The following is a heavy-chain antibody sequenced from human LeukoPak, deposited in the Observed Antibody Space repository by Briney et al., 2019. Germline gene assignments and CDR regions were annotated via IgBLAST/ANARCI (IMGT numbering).Heavy chain of an antibody. Sequence: SETLSLTCAVYGGSFSGYYWSWIRQPPGMGLEWIGEINHSGSTNYNPSLKSRVTTSEDTSKNQFSLKLSSVTAADTAVYYCARGNYYYDSSGYFDYWGQGTLVTVSS. CDR1: GGSFSGYY. CDR3: ARGNYYYDSSGYFDY. CDR2: INHSGST. D-gene: IGHD3-22*01. V-gene: IGHV4-34*01. J-gene: IGHJ4*02.